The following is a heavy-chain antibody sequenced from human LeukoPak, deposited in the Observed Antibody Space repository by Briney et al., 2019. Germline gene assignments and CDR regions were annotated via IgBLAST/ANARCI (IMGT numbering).Heavy chain of an antibody. CDR1: GFTVSSNY. D-gene: IGHD3-10*01. V-gene: IGHV3-53*01. J-gene: IGHJ4*02. CDR2: IYSGGDT. CDR3: ARGRGGYFDY. Sequence: PGGSLRLSCAASGFTVSSNYMSWVRQAPGKGLEWVSVIYSGGDTYYADSVKGRFTISRDNSKNTLYLQMNTLRADDTAVYYCARGRGGYFDYWGQGTLVTVSS.